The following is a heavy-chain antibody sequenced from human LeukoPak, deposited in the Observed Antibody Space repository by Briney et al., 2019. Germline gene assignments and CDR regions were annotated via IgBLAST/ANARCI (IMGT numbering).Heavy chain of an antibody. D-gene: IGHD2-2*01. Sequence: ASVKVSCKASGYTFTGYYMHWVRQAPGQGLEWMGWINPNSGGTNYAQKFQGWVTMTRDTSISTAYMELSRLRSDDTAVYYCARVGGSGGYCSSTSCYGYWGQGTLVTVSS. J-gene: IGHJ4*02. CDR3: ARVGGSGGYCSSTSCYGY. CDR2: INPNSGGT. V-gene: IGHV1-2*04. CDR1: GYTFTGYY.